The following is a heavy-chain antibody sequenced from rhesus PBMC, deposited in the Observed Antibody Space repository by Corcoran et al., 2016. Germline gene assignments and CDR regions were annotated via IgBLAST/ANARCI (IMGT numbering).Heavy chain of an antibody. CDR2: IDGNVGGT. CDR1: GASIRNYW. D-gene: IGHD3-16*01. V-gene: IGHV4-80*01. Sequence: QVQLQESGPGLVKPCETLSLTCAVSGASIRNYWWSCISQSPGKGLQWMAEIDGNVGGTFSNSHLKSRVSISKNVSKNQFSLNLGSLTDADTAVYYCTRGGYSYSYMFDQWGQGVPVTVSS. J-gene: IGHJ4*01. CDR3: TRGGYSYSYMFDQ.